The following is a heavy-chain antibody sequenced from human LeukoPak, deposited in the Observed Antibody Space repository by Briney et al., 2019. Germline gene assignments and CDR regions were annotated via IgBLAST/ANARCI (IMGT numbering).Heavy chain of an antibody. CDR1: GGSFSGYY. Sequence: SETLSLTCAVYGGSFSGYYWSWIRQPPGKGLEWIGEINHSGSTSYNPSLKSRVTISVDTSKNQFSLKLSSVTAADTAVYYCARGPGGSYYFDYWGQGTLVTVSS. CDR3: ARGPGGSYYFDY. J-gene: IGHJ4*02. D-gene: IGHD1-26*01. CDR2: INHSGST. V-gene: IGHV4-34*01.